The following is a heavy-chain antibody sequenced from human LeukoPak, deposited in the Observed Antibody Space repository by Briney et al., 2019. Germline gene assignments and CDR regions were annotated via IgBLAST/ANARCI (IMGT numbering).Heavy chain of an antibody. J-gene: IGHJ4*02. CDR1: GFTFSSYA. CDR2: IWYDGSNQ. Sequence: GGSLRLSCAASGFTFSSYAMSWVRQAPDKGLEWVAVIWYDGSNQDYADSVKGRFTISRDNAKNSLYLQMNSLRAEDTAVYYCASDREYQYGSGSFDYWGQGTLVTVSS. D-gene: IGHD3-10*01. CDR3: ASDREYQYGSGSFDY. V-gene: IGHV3-33*08.